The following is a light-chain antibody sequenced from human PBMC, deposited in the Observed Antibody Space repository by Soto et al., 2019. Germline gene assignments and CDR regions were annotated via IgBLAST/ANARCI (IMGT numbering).Light chain of an antibody. CDR3: SSYTTTTRP. CDR2: EVS. CDR1: SSDIGSNNY. Sequence: QSALTQPASVSGSPGQSITISCTGTSSDIGSNNYVSWFQQRPGKAPTLIIYEVSNRPSGVSNHFSGSKSGNTASLTISGLLPEDEAEYYCSSYTTTTRPFGGGTKVTVL. V-gene: IGLV2-14*01. J-gene: IGLJ3*02.